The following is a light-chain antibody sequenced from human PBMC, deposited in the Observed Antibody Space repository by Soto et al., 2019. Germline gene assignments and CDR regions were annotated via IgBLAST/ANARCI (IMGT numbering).Light chain of an antibody. CDR3: QQYGSSSIFT. Sequence: EIVLTQSPGTLSLSPGERATLSCRASQSVSSRYLAWHQHKPGQAPRLLIYDASSRATGIPDRFSGSGSGTYFTLTISSLEPEDFAVYYCQQYGSSSIFTFAPGTKVDIK. J-gene: IGKJ3*01. V-gene: IGKV3-20*01. CDR1: QSVSSRY. CDR2: DAS.